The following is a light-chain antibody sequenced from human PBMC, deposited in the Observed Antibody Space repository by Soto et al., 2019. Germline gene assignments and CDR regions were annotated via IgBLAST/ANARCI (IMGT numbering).Light chain of an antibody. CDR2: LNNDGSH. CDR3: QTWGTGFQF. CDR1: SGQSSYA. J-gene: IGLJ2*01. V-gene: IGLV4-69*01. Sequence: QSVLTQSPSASASQGVSVKLTCTLSSGQSSYAIAWHQKQPGKGPRYLMDLNNDGSHTKGDGIPDRFSGSSSGADRYLIISSLQSEDEADYYCQTWGTGFQFFGGGTKLTVL.